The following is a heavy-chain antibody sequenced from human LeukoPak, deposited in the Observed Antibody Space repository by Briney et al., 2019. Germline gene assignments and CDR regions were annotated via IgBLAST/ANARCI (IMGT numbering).Heavy chain of an antibody. Sequence: SGTLSLTCGVSGGSITTTNFWSWVRQPPGGGLEWIGEISLAGRTRYNPSLEGRVTISIDESKNHLYLNLASVTAADTAVYYCSRESGPFCPFGHWGQGTLVAVTS. CDR1: GGSITTTNF. CDR2: ISLAGRT. D-gene: IGHD2-15*01. CDR3: SRESGPFCPFGH. J-gene: IGHJ4*02. V-gene: IGHV4-4*02.